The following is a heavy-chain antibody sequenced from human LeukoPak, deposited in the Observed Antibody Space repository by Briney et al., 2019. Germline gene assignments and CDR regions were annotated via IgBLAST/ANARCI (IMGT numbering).Heavy chain of an antibody. CDR1: GGSISSYY. V-gene: IGHV4-59*01. CDR3: ARDAGGATGDYYFDY. D-gene: IGHD7-27*01. J-gene: IGHJ4*02. Sequence: PSETLSLTCTVSGGSISSYYWSWIRQPPGKGLEWIGYIYYSGSTNYNPSLKSRVTISIDTSKNQFSLKMSSVTAADTAVYYCARDAGGATGDYYFDYWGQGTLVTVSS. CDR2: IYYSGST.